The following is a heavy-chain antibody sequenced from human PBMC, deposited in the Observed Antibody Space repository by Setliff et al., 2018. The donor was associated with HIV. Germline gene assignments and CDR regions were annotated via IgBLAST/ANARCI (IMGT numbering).Heavy chain of an antibody. V-gene: IGHV1-46*01. CDR2: INPSEGNT. D-gene: IGHD5-18*01. Sequence: GASVKVSCKTSGYTFINYYVHWMRQAPGQGPEWLGVINPSEGNTNRAPRFQDRVIVPRDTSTSTVYLELRRLTSEDTAIYYCARDLIQPLSDYYFDVWGQGTPVTVS. CDR1: GYTFINYY. CDR3: ARDLIQPLSDYYFDV. J-gene: IGHJ4*02.